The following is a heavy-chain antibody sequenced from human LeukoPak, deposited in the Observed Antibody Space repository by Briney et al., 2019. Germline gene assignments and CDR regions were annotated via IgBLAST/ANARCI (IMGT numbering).Heavy chain of an antibody. CDR3: TRGSNSDS. D-gene: IGHD4-11*01. Sequence: PGGSLRLSCTVSGFTVSSNSMSWVRQAPGKGLEWVSLFSIRNGSIYYADSVKGRFTISRDNAKNSVYLQMSGLTVDDTAVYYCTRGSNSDSWGQGTQVTVSS. CDR1: GFTVSSNS. J-gene: IGHJ4*02. V-gene: IGHV3-21*06. CDR2: FSIRNGSI.